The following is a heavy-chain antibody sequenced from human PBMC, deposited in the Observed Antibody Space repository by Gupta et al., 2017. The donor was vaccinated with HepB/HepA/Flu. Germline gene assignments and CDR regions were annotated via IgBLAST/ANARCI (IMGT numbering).Heavy chain of an antibody. V-gene: IGHV1-46*01. D-gene: IGHD3-22*01. Sequence: QVQLVQSGAEVKKPGASVKVSCQASGYTFTSHYMPWVRQDPGQGLEWMGIINPSGGSTSYAQKFQGRVTMTRDTSTSTVYMELSSLRSEDTAVYYCASVYYYDSSGYYNYYYGMDVWGQGTTVTVSS. CDR1: GYTFTSHY. CDR2: INPSGGST. CDR3: ASVYYYDSSGYYNYYYGMDV. J-gene: IGHJ6*02.